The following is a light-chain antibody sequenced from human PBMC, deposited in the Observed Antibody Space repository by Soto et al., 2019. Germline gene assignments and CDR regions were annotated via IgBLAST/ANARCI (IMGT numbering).Light chain of an antibody. J-gene: IGKJ1*01. CDR2: AAS. Sequence: DLQMTQSPSSLSASVGDRVTITCRASQTISNYLNWYQQKPGKAPKLLIYAASSMQSGVPSRFSGSRSGKDVTLAINRLQPEDFGSFFFRQSYSNLSWTFGLGTKVEIK. CDR3: RQSYSNLSWT. CDR1: QTISNY. V-gene: IGKV1-39*01.